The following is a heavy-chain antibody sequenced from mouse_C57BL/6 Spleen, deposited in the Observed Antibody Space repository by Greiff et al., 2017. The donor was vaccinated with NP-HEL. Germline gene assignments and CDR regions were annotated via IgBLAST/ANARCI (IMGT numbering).Heavy chain of an antibody. CDR1: GFTFSDYG. D-gene: IGHD1-1*01. V-gene: IGHV5-17*01. Sequence: EVKLVESGGGLVKPGGSLKLSCAASGFTFSDYGMHWVRQAPEKGLEWVAYISSGSSTIYYADTVKGRFTISRDNAKNTRFLQMTSLRSEDTAMYYCARPGITTVVMDYWGQGTSVTVSS. CDR3: ARPGITTVVMDY. CDR2: ISSGSSTI. J-gene: IGHJ4*01.